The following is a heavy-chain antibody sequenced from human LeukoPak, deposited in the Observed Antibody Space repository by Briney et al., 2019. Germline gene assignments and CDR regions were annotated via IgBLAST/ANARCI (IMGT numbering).Heavy chain of an antibody. J-gene: IGHJ4*02. CDR1: GFSFSIYW. CDR3: ARDGVATTDPDY. D-gene: IGHD5-12*01. CDR2: IDSDGSST. V-gene: IGHV3-74*01. Sequence: PGGSLRLSCAASGFSFSIYWMHCVRQAPGKGLVWVSRIDSDGSSTSYADSVKGRFTISRDNAKNRLYLQMNSLRAEDTAVYYCARDGVATTDPDYWGQGTLVNVSS.